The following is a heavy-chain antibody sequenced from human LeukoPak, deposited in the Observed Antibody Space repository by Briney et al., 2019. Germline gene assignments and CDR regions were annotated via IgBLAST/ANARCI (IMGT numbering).Heavy chain of an antibody. J-gene: IGHJ2*01. CDR2: IYYSGGT. Sequence: SETLSLTCTVSGGSISSSSYYWGWIRQPPGKGLEWIGTIYYSGGTYYNPSLKSRVTISVDTSKNQFSLKLSSVTAADTAVYYCAKIYEAYCRDDCYSRYLDLWGRGTLVTVSS. CDR1: GGSISSSSYY. D-gene: IGHD2-21*02. V-gene: IGHV4-39*01. CDR3: AKIYEAYCRDDCYSRYLDL.